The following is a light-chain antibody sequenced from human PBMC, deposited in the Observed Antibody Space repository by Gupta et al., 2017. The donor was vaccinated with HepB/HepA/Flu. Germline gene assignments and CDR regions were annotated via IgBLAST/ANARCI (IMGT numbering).Light chain of an antibody. V-gene: IGKV3-11*01. J-gene: IGKJ4*01. CDR1: QSVSNY. Sequence: EIVLTQSPATLSLSPGERATLSCSASQSVSNYLGWYQQKPGQAPRLLIYDTSNRATGIPARFSGSGSGTDFTLTISSLEPEDFAVYYCQYRRNWPITFGGGTKVEIK. CDR2: DTS. CDR3: QYRRNWPIT.